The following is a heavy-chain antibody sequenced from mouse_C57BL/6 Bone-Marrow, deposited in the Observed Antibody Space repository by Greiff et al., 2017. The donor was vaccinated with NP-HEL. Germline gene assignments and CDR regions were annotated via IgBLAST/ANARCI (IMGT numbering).Heavy chain of an antibody. V-gene: IGHV5-6*01. CDR2: ISSGGSYT. J-gene: IGHJ3*01. CDR1: GFTFSSYG. Sequence: EVKLMESGGDLVKPGGSLKLSCAASGFTFSSYGMSWVRQTPDKRLEWVATISSGGSYTYYPDSVKGRFTISRDNAKNTLYLQMSSMKSEDTAMYYCESPYDYDVAWFAYWGQGTRVTVSA. CDR3: ESPYDYDVAWFAY. D-gene: IGHD2-4*01.